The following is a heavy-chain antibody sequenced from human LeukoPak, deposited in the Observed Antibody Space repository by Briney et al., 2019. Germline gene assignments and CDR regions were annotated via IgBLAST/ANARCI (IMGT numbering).Heavy chain of an antibody. J-gene: IGHJ3*02. Sequence: SETLSLTCAVYGGSFSGYYWSWIRQPPGKGLEWIGEINHSGSTNYNPSLKSRVTISVDTSKNQFSLKLSSVTAADTAEYYCARETYYYDSSGPPHAFDIWGQGTMVTVSS. CDR1: GGSFSGYY. D-gene: IGHD3-22*01. CDR3: ARETYYYDSSGPPHAFDI. CDR2: INHSGST. V-gene: IGHV4-34*01.